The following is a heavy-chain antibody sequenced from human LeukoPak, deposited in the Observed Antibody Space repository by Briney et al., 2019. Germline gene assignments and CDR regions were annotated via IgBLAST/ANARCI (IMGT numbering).Heavy chain of an antibody. J-gene: IGHJ5*02. CDR2: IYHSGST. Sequence: PSETLSLTCTVPGGSINRHHWSWIRPPPRKGLEWIGFIYHSGSTKYNTSLKSRVTISLDTSKTQFSLKLTSVTAADTAIYYCAREPCPYENCGFDPWGRGTLVTVSS. V-gene: IGHV4-59*11. CDR3: AREPCPYENCGFDP. CDR1: GGSINRHH. D-gene: IGHD7-27*01.